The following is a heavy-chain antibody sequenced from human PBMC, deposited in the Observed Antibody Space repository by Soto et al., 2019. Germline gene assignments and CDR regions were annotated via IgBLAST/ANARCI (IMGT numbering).Heavy chain of an antibody. CDR1: GYTFTSYA. V-gene: IGHV1-3*01. J-gene: IGHJ4*02. Sequence: QVQLVQSGAEVKKPGASVKVSCKASGYTFTSYAMHWVRQAPGQRLEWMGWINAGNGNTKYSQKFQGRVTITRDTSASTAYMELSSLRSEDTAVSYCARGRIAAAPPPDYWGQGTLVTVSS. CDR2: INAGNGNT. D-gene: IGHD6-13*01. CDR3: ARGRIAAAPPPDY.